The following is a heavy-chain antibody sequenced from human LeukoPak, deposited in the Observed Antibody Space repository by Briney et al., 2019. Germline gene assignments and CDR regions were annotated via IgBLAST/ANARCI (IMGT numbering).Heavy chain of an antibody. J-gene: IGHJ4*02. CDR2: IIPIFGTA. V-gene: IGHV1-69*01. Sequence: VASVKVSCKASGGTFSSYAISWVRQAPGQGLEWMGGIIPIFGTANYAQKVQGRVTITADESTSPAYMELSSLRSEDTAVYYCARGQRHYYDSSGYRGFDYWGQGTLVTVSS. CDR3: ARGQRHYYDSSGYRGFDY. D-gene: IGHD3-22*01. CDR1: GGTFSSYA.